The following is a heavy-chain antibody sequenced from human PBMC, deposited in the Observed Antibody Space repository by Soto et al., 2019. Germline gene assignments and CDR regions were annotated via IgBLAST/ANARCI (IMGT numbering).Heavy chain of an antibody. CDR3: ATRGRYSYGSDY. CDR1: GGSISSGGYY. D-gene: IGHD5-18*01. J-gene: IGHJ4*02. CDR2: IYNNGNT. V-gene: IGHV4-31*03. Sequence: SETLSLTCTVPGGSISSGGYYWSWIRQHPAKGLEWIGYIYNNGNTYYNPSLKSRVSISVDTSKDEFSLKLSSVTAADTAVYYCATRGRYSYGSDYWGQGTLVTVSS.